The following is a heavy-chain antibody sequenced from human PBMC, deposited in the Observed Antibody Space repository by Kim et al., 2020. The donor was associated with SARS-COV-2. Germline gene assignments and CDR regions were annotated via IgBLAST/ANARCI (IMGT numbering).Heavy chain of an antibody. V-gene: IGHV4-39*01. D-gene: IGHD6-19*01. J-gene: IGHJ4*02. Sequence: SETLSLTCTVSGGSVSSSNFYWGWIRQPPGKGLEWIGTISYSVSSYYNWSLKSRVTISVDTSKNQFSLKMTSVTASDTAVYYCARQDGLAVAGGYWGQGT. CDR3: ARQDGLAVAGGY. CDR2: ISYSVSS. CDR1: GGSVSSSNFY.